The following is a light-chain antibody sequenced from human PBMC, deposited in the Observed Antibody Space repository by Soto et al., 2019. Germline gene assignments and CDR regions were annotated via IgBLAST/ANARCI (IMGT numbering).Light chain of an antibody. CDR3: SSYTSSTDYV. Sequence: QSVLTQPASVSGSPGQSITISCTGTSSDIDTYNYVSWYQQHPGKAPKLIIYEVTNRPSGVSNRFSGSKSGDTASLTISGLRAADEADYYCSSYTSSTDYVFGTGTKLTVL. J-gene: IGLJ1*01. V-gene: IGLV2-14*01. CDR1: SSDIDTYNY. CDR2: EVT.